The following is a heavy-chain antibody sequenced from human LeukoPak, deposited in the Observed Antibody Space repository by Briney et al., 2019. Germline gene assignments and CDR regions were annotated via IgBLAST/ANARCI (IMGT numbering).Heavy chain of an antibody. J-gene: IGHJ6*03. V-gene: IGHV3-21*01. CDR3: ASLGYCTNGVCRVPYYMDV. Sequence: GGSLRLSCAASGFTFSSYSMNWVRQAPGKGLEWVSSISSSSYIYYADSVKGRFTISRDNAKNSLYLQMNSLRAEDTAVYYCASLGYCTNGVCRVPYYMDVWGKGTTVTVSS. CDR1: GFTFSSYS. CDR2: ISSSSYI. D-gene: IGHD2-8*01.